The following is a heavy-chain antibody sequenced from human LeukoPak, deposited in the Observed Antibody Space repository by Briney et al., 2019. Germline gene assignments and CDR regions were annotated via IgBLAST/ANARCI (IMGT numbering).Heavy chain of an antibody. Sequence: GGSLRLSCTASGFTFNSYGMNWVRQAPGKGLEWVAFIQYDGSNKYYADSVKGRFTVSRDNPKTTVYLQMNDLRGEDTAVYYCTKAKGQSWLFSHYWGRGTLVTVSS. J-gene: IGHJ4*02. D-gene: IGHD3-22*01. CDR1: GFTFNSYG. CDR3: TKAKGQSWLFSHY. CDR2: IQYDGSNK. V-gene: IGHV3-30*02.